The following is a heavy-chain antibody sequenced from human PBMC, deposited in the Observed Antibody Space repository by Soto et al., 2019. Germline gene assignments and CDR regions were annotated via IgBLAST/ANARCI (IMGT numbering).Heavy chain of an antibody. CDR1: GFTFKSYA. D-gene: IGHD6-19*01. Sequence: VGSLRLSCAASGFTFKSYAMNWVRQAPGKGLEWVASTPGSGGSSYYADSVKGRFTISRDNSKNTLYLDLNSLKAEDTAMYYCARGGSTGWFYFDFWGQGTQVTVSS. CDR3: ARGGSTGWFYFDF. V-gene: IGHV3-23*01. CDR2: TPGSGGSS. J-gene: IGHJ4*02.